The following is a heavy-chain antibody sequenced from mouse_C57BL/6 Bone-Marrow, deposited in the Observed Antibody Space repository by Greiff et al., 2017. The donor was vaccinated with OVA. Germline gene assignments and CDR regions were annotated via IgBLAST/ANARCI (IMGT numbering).Heavy chain of an antibody. J-gene: IGHJ3*01. V-gene: IGHV1-4*01. CDR3: ARYYGYDEGFAY. CDR1: GYTFTSYT. CDR2: INPSSGYT. D-gene: IGHD2-2*01. Sequence: VQLQQSGAELARPGASVKMSCKASGYTFTSYTMHWVKQRPGQGLEWIGYINPSSGYTTYNQKFKDKATLTADKSSSTAYMQLSSLTSEDSAVYYCARYYGYDEGFAYWGQGTLVTVSA.